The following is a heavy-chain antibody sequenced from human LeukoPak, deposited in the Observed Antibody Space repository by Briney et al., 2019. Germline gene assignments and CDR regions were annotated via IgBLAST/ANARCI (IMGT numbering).Heavy chain of an antibody. CDR3: ARVGTMSLWYFDL. V-gene: IGHV3-23*01. D-gene: IGHD3-10*02. J-gene: IGHJ2*01. CDR1: GFTFSSYA. CDR2: ISGTGGST. Sequence: GGSLRLSCAASGFTFSSYAMTWVRQAPGKGLEWVSAISGTGGSTYYADSVKGRFTISRDNSKNTLYLQMNSLRAEDTAVYYCARVGTMSLWYFDLWGRGTLVTVSS.